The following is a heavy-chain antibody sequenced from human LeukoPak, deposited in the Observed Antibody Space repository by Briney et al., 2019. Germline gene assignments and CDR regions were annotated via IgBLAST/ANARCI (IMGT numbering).Heavy chain of an antibody. D-gene: IGHD2-2*01. CDR3: ARGARSSRADNWFDP. CDR1: GGSISSGGYS. V-gene: IGHV4-30-2*01. J-gene: IGHJ5*02. CDR2: IYHSGST. Sequence: KASETLSLTCAVSGGSISSGGYSWSWIRQPPGKGLEWIGYIYHSGSTYYNPSLKSRVTISVDRSKKQFSLKLSSVTAADTAVYYCARGARSSRADNWFDPWGQGTLVTVSS.